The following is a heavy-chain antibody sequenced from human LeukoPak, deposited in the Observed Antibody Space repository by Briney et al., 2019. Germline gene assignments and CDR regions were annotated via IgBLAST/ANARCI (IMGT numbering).Heavy chain of an antibody. J-gene: IGHJ5*02. V-gene: IGHV4-39*01. Sequence: SETLSLTCTVYGGSISSSSYYWGWIRQPPGKGLEWIGSIYYSGTTYYNPSLKSQVTISVDTSKNQFSLELSSVTAADTAVYYCARRGYCDDDCYSPFYWFDPWGQGTLVTVSS. D-gene: IGHD2-21*02. CDR1: GGSISSSSYY. CDR2: IYYSGTT. CDR3: ARRGYCDDDCYSPFYWFDP.